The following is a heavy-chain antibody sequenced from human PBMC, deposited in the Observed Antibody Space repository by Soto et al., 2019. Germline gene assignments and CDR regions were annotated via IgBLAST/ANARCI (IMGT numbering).Heavy chain of an antibody. D-gene: IGHD4-17*01. CDR1: AFTVSGKY. CDR2: MYGGGTT. J-gene: IGHJ4*02. Sequence: GSLRLSCTASAFTVSGKYMTWVRQAPGKGLEWVSVMYGGGTTYYADSVKGRFTISRDNSKNTLYLQMNSLRAEDTALYYCASRPGGDYPYFDYGGQGTLVTLS. CDR3: ASRPGGDYPYFDY. V-gene: IGHV3-53*01.